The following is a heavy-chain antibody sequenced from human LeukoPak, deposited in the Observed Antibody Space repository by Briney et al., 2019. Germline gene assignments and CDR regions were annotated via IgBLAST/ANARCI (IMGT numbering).Heavy chain of an antibody. J-gene: IGHJ6*02. D-gene: IGHD1-1*01. V-gene: IGHV3-23*01. CDR2: ISGSGDNT. CDR3: AKSPTGTTGYYFRMDV. Sequence: PGGSLRLSCAASGFSFVNYHMNWVRQAPGKGLQWVSTISGSGDNTYYADSVKGRFTISRDNSGNTLYLQMKSLRADDTAVYYCAKSPTGTTGYYFRMDVWGQGTTVTVSS. CDR1: GFSFVNYH.